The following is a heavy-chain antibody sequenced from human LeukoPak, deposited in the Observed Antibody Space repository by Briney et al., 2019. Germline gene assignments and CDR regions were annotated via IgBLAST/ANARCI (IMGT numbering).Heavy chain of an antibody. V-gene: IGHV3-30*02. CDR1: GFTFRNYG. CDR2: LRYDGINK. Sequence: GGSLRLSCAASGFTFRNYGVHWVSQAPGKGLEWVAFLRYDGINKDYADSVKGRFTLSRDNFKNTLCLQMNSLRAEDTAVYYCAKEGDYYGSGSYRDAFDIWGQGTMVTVSS. D-gene: IGHD3-10*01. J-gene: IGHJ3*02. CDR3: AKEGDYYGSGSYRDAFDI.